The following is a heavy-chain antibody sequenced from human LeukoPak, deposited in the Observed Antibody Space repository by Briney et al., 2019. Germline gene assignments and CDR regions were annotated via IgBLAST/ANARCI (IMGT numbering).Heavy chain of an antibody. D-gene: IGHD1-26*01. J-gene: IGHJ4*02. CDR1: GFTFSSYG. V-gene: IGHV3-30*18. Sequence: GGSLRLSCAASGFTFSSYGMRWVRQAPGKGLEWVAVISYDGSNKYYADSVKGRFTISRDNSKNTLYLQMNSLRAEDTAVYYCAKRPYSGSYSDYWGQGTLVAVSS. CDR3: AKRPYSGSYSDY. CDR2: ISYDGSNK.